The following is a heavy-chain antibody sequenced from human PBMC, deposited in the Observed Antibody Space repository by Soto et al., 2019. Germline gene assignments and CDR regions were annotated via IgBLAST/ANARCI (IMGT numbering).Heavy chain of an antibody. V-gene: IGHV4-39*01. Sequence: SETLSLTCTVSGGSISSSSYYWGWIRQPPGKGLEWIGSIYYSGSTYYNPSLKSRVTISVDTSKNQFSLKLSSVTAADTAVYYCARRGGYDLDYWGQGTLVTVSS. CDR3: ARRGGYDLDY. CDR2: IYYSGST. J-gene: IGHJ4*02. D-gene: IGHD5-12*01. CDR1: GGSISSSSYY.